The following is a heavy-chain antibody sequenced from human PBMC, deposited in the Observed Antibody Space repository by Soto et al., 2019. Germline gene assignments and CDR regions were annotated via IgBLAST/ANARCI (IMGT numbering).Heavy chain of an antibody. Sequence: SETLSLTCTVSGGSISSYYWSWIRQPPGKGLEWIGYIYYSGSANYNPSLKSRVTISVDTSKNQFSLKLSSVTAADTAVYYCARVGPRTYYYDSSGYYPPTGFDYWGQGTLVTVSS. CDR2: IYYSGSA. D-gene: IGHD3-22*01. CDR3: ARVGPRTYYYDSSGYYPPTGFDY. V-gene: IGHV4-59*01. J-gene: IGHJ4*02. CDR1: GGSISSYY.